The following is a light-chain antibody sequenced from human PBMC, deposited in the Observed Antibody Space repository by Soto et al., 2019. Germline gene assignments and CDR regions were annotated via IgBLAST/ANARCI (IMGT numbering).Light chain of an antibody. CDR2: EVT. CDR3: CSYAGSSSSI. J-gene: IGLJ1*01. CDR1: SSDVGTYNL. Sequence: SVLTQPASVSGSPGQSITISCSGTSSDVGTYNLVSWYQQYPGKAPRLMIYEVTKRPSGVSNRFSGSKSGNTASLTISGLQPEDEADYYGCSYAGSSSSIFGAGTKVTVL. V-gene: IGLV2-23*02.